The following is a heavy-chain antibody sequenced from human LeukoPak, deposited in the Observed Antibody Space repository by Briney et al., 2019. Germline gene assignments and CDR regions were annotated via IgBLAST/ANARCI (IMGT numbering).Heavy chain of an antibody. D-gene: IGHD5-18*01. CDR1: GFTFSDYN. V-gene: IGHV4-38-2*02. J-gene: IGHJ4*02. CDR2: IYYSGST. Sequence: LRLFCAASGFTFSDYNMRWMRQPPGKGVVWIGSIYYSGSTYYNPSLKSRVTISVDTSKNQFSLKLSSVTAADTAVYYCARDEYTYGGRTHPYYFDYWGQGTLVTVSS. CDR3: ARDEYTYGGRTHPYYFDY.